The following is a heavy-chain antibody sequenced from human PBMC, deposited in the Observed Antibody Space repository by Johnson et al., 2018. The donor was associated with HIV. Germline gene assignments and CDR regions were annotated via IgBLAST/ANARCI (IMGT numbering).Heavy chain of an antibody. V-gene: IGHV3-30*03. CDR3: ARARYTSDWYLYDACDL. CDR2: VSYDGSKK. J-gene: IGHJ3*01. D-gene: IGHD6-13*01. Sequence: QVQLVESGGGVVQPGRSLRLSCVASGFTFSSYGMHWVRQAPGKGLEWVAIVSYDGSKKYYPDSVKGRFTISRDNSKNTLYLQMGSLRTEDMAVYHCARARYTSDWYLYDACDLWGQGTMVTVSS. CDR1: GFTFSSYG.